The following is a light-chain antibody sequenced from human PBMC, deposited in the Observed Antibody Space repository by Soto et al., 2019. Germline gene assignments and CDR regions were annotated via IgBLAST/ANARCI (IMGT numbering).Light chain of an antibody. CDR1: QGIRND. Sequence: AIQMTQSPSSLSASVGDRVTITCRASQGIRNDLGWYQQKPGKAPKLLIYAASSLHSGVPFRFSGSGAGTRFTLTIIILQPEYFATYYGLQDYNYPRTFGQGTKVEIK. J-gene: IGKJ1*01. CDR2: AAS. V-gene: IGKV1-6*01. CDR3: LQDYNYPRT.